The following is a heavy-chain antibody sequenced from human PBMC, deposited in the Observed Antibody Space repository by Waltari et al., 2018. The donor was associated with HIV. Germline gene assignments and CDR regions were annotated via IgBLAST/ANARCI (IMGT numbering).Heavy chain of an antibody. CDR1: SDYISRSGRY. D-gene: IGHD1-26*01. CDR3: ARGEQWELPFDY. V-gene: IGHV4-39*07. J-gene: IGHJ4*02. CDR2: VYYSGSP. Sequence: QLQEPGPGLVKPLETLSLTCKVSSDYISRSGRYWGWIRKPPGKGLEWIGSVYYSGSPYYNPSLESRVTISVDTSKSQFSLKLHSVTAADTAVYYCARGEQWELPFDYWGQGTLVLVSP.